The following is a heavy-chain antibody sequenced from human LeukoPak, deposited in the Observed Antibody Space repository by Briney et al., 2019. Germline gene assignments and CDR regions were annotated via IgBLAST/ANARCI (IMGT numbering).Heavy chain of an antibody. Sequence: GGSLRLSCAASGFTFSNYGMHWVRQAPGKGLEWVAVTWYDGSDKYYADSVKGRFTISRDNSKNTLYLQMNSLRAEDTAVYYCAKDGSTTDMDVWGKGTTVTVSS. J-gene: IGHJ6*03. V-gene: IGHV3-33*06. D-gene: IGHD2/OR15-2a*01. CDR1: GFTFSNYG. CDR2: TWYDGSDK. CDR3: AKDGSTTDMDV.